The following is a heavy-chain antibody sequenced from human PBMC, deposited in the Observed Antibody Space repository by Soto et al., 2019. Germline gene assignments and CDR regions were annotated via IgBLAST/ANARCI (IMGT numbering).Heavy chain of an antibody. J-gene: IGHJ6*03. V-gene: IGHV4-39*01. CDR2: IYYSGST. Sequence: SETLSLTCTVSGGSISSSSYYWGWIRQPPGKGLEWIGSIYYSGSTYYNPSLKSRVTISVDTSKNQFSLKLSSVTAADTAVYYCASINLGYCSSTSCSRYYMDVWGKGTTVTVSS. CDR3: ASINLGYCSSTSCSRYYMDV. D-gene: IGHD2-2*01. CDR1: GGSISSSSYY.